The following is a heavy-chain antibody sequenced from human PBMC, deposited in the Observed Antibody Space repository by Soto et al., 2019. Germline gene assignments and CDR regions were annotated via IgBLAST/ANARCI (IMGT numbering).Heavy chain of an antibody. Sequence: LRLSCAASGFTFSSYGMHWVRQAPGKGLEWVAVIWYDGSNKYYADSVKGRFTISRDNSKNTLYLQMNSLRAEDTAVHYCARAGVVQTNYGMDVWGQGTTVTVSS. J-gene: IGHJ6*02. CDR1: GFTFSSYG. CDR2: IWYDGSNK. V-gene: IGHV3-33*01. D-gene: IGHD2-2*01. CDR3: ARAGVVQTNYGMDV.